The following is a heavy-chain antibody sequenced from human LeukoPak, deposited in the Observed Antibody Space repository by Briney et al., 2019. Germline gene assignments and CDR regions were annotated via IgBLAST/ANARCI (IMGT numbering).Heavy chain of an antibody. Sequence: PGGSLRLSCAASGFTVSSNYMSWVRQAPGKGLEWVSVIYSGGSTYYADSVKGRFTISRDNSKNTLYLQMNSLRAEDAGVYHCARNLAVAGIGGNWFDPWGQGTLVTVSS. J-gene: IGHJ5*02. V-gene: IGHV3-53*01. CDR3: ARNLAVAGIGGNWFDP. CDR2: IYSGGST. CDR1: GFTVSSNY. D-gene: IGHD6-19*01.